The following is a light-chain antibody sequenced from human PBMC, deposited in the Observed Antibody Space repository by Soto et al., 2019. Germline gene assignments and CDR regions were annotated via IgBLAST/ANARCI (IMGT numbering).Light chain of an antibody. CDR1: QSISHY. CDR3: QQYNSEST. V-gene: IGKV1-5*01. Sequence: DIQMTQSPSSLSASVGDRVTITCRARQSISHYLAWYQQKPGKAPKLLIYDASSLEGGIPSRFSGSGAGTKFTLTISSLQPADFATYYYQQYNSESTFGQGTKLGIK. J-gene: IGKJ2*01. CDR2: DAS.